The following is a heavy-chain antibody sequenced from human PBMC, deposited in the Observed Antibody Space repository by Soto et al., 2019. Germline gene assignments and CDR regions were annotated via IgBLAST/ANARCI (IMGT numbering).Heavy chain of an antibody. Sequence: ETLSLTCSVSGGSVRTGSYHWGWIRQPPGKGLEWIGFIPNNGSPDYNPSLKSRVVVSIDRSKNQFSLKVNSVTAAHTAVYFCARIGWGGDSWGQGTLVTVSS. CDR1: GGSVRTGSYH. CDR3: ARIGWGGDS. D-gene: IGHD7-27*01. V-gene: IGHV4-61*01. J-gene: IGHJ4*02. CDR2: IPNNGSP.